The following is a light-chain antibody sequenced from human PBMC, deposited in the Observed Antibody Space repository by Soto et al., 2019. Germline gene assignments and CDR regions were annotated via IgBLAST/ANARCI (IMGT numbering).Light chain of an antibody. CDR3: QQYDKWPYT. CDR2: GAF. CDR1: QSVSSSY. Sequence: EIVLTQSPGTLSLSPGERATLSCRASQSVSSSYLAWYQQKPGQAPRLLIYGAFIRAPGFPVRFRGTGSGSEFTLTISSLQSEDGATYYCQQYDKWPYTFGQGTNLEIK. V-gene: IGKV3-20*01. J-gene: IGKJ2*01.